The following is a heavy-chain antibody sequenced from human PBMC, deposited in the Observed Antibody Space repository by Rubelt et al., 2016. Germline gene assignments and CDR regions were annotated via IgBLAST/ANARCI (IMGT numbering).Heavy chain of an antibody. CDR1: GYPFTSFG. J-gene: IGHJ2*01. CDR2: ISAYHGNP. V-gene: IGHV1-18*01. Sequence: QVQLVQSGPEVKKPGASVKVSCKASGYPFTSFGIGWVRQAPGQGLEWMGWISAYHGNPNYAQKLQVRVTMTTDTSTSTAYMELRSLRSEDTAVYYCARSKDTAMVTDADWYFDLWGRGTLVTVSS. CDR3: ARSKDTAMVTDADWYFDL. D-gene: IGHD5-18*01.